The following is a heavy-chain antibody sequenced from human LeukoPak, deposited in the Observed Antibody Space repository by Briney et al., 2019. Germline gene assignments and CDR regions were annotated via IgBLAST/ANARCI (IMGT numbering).Heavy chain of an antibody. Sequence: SETLSLTCTVSGGSISSYYWSWIRQPAGKGLEWIGRIYTRRSTNYNPSLKSRVTISVDKSKNQFSLKLSSVTAADTAVYYCARDSPGGVVGATDYYYMDVWGKGTTVTVSS. J-gene: IGHJ6*03. V-gene: IGHV4-4*07. CDR2: IYTRRST. CDR1: GGSISSYY. CDR3: ARDSPGGVVGATDYYYMDV. D-gene: IGHD1-26*01.